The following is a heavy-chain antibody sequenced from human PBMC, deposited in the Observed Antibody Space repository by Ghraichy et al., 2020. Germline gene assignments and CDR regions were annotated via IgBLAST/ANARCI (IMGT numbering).Heavy chain of an antibody. J-gene: IGHJ4*02. D-gene: IGHD2-2*01. V-gene: IGHV4-39*01. CDR1: GASISGTGFY. CDR2: IYYIGRT. Sequence: SQTLSLTCSVSGASISGTGFYWGWIRQPPGKGLEWIGNIYYIGRTHYKPSLESRVTISVDTPKNQFSLKLSSVTASDTAVYYCASLDCSSTSCYVGYYFDTWGQGTLVPVSS. CDR3: ASLDCSSTSCYVGYYFDT.